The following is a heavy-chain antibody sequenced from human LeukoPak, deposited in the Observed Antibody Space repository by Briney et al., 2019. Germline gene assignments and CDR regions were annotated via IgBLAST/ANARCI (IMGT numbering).Heavy chain of an antibody. Sequence: GGSLRLSCAASGFTFSDSWMSWVRQAPGKGLEWVANMNQDGSAKGYVDSVKGRFAISRDNARNSLYLQMSSLRPEDTAVYYCATYTHWVAGDVWGQGATVTVSS. CDR1: GFTFSDSW. D-gene: IGHD3-16*01. CDR3: ATYTHWVAGDV. V-gene: IGHV3-7*01. J-gene: IGHJ6*02. CDR2: MNQDGSAK.